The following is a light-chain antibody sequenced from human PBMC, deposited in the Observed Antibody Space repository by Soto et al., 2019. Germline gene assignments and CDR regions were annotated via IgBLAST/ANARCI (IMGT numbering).Light chain of an antibody. CDR3: RQYNSYLWT. Sequence: IRITQSPSSVPASVGDRVAITCRASQSVRSALAWYPQKPGKAPKILIYAASALQNGVHSQFSRSGAGSDCTRTICSLQRDDIATAYCRQYNSYLWTFGQGTKVDIK. J-gene: IGKJ1*01. V-gene: IGKV1-12*01. CDR1: QSVRSA. CDR2: AAS.